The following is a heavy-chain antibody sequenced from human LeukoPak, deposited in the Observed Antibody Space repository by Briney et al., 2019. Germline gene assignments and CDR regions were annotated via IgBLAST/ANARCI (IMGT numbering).Heavy chain of an antibody. J-gene: IGHJ3*02. CDR2: ISGGGINT. D-gene: IGHD3/OR15-3a*01. V-gene: IGHV3-23*01. CDR3: AKKGLGNDAFDI. Sequence: GGSLRLSCAASGFAFSNYAMSWVRQAPGKGLEWVSGISGGGINTYYADSVKGRFTISRDNSKDTLWLQMNSLRVEDTAVYYCAKKGLGNDAFDIWGQGTMVTVSS. CDR1: GFAFSNYA.